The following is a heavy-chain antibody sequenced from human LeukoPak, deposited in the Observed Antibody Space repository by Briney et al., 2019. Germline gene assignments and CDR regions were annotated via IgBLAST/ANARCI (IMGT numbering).Heavy chain of an antibody. D-gene: IGHD3-10*01. J-gene: IGHJ4*02. V-gene: IGHV4-61*02. CDR1: GGSISSGSYY. CDR2: IYTSGGT. Sequence: SETLSLTCTASGGSISSGSYYWSWIRQPAGKGLEWIGRIYTSGGTNYNPSLKSRVTISLDTSKNQFSLKLSSVTAADTAVYYCARDYYYGSGREWYFDYWGQGTLVTVSS. CDR3: ARDYYYGSGREWYFDY.